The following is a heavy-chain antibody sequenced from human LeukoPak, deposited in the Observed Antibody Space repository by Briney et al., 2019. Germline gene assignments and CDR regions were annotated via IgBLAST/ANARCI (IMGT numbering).Heavy chain of an antibody. D-gene: IGHD1-14*01. CDR1: GFTFSSYW. V-gene: IGHV3-74*01. Sequence: GGSLRLSCAASGFTFSSYWMHWVRQVPGEGLVWVARINPGGSSITYADSVKGRFTISRDNAKNTLYLQMDSLSAEDTGVYYCARSNQADDYWGQGTLVTVSS. J-gene: IGHJ4*02. CDR2: INPGGSSI. CDR3: ARSNQADDY.